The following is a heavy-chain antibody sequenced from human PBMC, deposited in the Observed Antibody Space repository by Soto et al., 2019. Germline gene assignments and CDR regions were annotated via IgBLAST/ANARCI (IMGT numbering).Heavy chain of an antibody. J-gene: IGHJ4*02. CDR2: VRSKTNNYAT. Sequence: DVQVVQSGGGLVQPGGSLKLSCAASGFAFNDSGMHWVRQASGKGLEWVARVRSKTNNYATAYPVSVRGRFTVSRDDSMGTTYLQMNSLKTEDTAMYYCTNNFVWGQGVLVIVSS. V-gene: IGHV3-73*01. CDR3: TNNFV. D-gene: IGHD2-15*01. CDR1: GFAFNDSG.